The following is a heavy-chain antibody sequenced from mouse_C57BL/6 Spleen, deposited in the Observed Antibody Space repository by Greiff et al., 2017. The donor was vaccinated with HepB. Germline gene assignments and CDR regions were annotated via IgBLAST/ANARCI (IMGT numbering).Heavy chain of an antibody. J-gene: IGHJ2*01. CDR1: GYSITSGYY. V-gene: IGHV3-6*01. Sequence: DVQLQESGPGLVKPSQSLSLTCSVTGYSITSGYYWNWIRQFPGNKLEWMGYISYDGSNNYNPSLKNRISITRDTSKNQFFLKLNSVTTEDTATYYCARGDYGSSYGYWGQGTTLTVSS. CDR2: ISYDGSN. D-gene: IGHD1-1*01. CDR3: ARGDYGSSYGY.